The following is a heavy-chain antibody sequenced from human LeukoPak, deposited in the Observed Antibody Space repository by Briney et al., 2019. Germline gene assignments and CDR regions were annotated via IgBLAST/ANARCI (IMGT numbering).Heavy chain of an antibody. D-gene: IGHD3-22*01. Sequence: PGGSLRLSCAASGFTFSSYEMNWVRQAPGKGLEWVSYISSSGSTIYYADSVKGRFTISRDNAKNTLYLQMNSLRAEDTAVYYCVRQITMTVHWGQGTLVTVSS. J-gene: IGHJ4*02. CDR3: VRQITMTVH. CDR1: GFTFSSYE. V-gene: IGHV3-48*03. CDR2: ISSSGSTI.